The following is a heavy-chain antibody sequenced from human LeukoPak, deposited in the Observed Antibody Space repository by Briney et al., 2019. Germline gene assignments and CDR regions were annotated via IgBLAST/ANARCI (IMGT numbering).Heavy chain of an antibody. CDR3: ARNTSSSPWFDP. J-gene: IGHJ5*02. Sequence: SETLSLTCSVSGGSIKSPTSYWSWIRQAPGKGLEWIGNVYYIGTITYNSSLQSRVTISVGTSKNQFSLEMASVTPEDTALYYCARNTSSSPWFDPWGQGTLVIVSS. CDR1: GGSIKSPTSY. CDR2: VYYIGTI. V-gene: IGHV4-61*01. D-gene: IGHD6-6*01.